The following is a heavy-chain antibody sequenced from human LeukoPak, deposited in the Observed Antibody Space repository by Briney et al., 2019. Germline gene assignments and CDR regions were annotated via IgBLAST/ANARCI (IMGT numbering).Heavy chain of an antibody. CDR2: IYSGGGT. D-gene: IGHD6-13*01. J-gene: IGHJ3*02. Sequence: GGSLRLSCAASGFTVSSNYMSWVRQAPGKGLEWVSVIYSGGGTYYADSVKGRFTISRDNSKNTLYLQMNSLRAEDTAVYYCARSGSKNSSSWYDAFDIWGQGTMVTVSS. CDR1: GFTVSSNY. V-gene: IGHV3-53*01. CDR3: ARSGSKNSSSWYDAFDI.